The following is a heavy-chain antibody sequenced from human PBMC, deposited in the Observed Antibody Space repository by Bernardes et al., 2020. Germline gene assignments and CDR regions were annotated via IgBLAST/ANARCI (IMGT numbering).Heavy chain of an antibody. J-gene: IGHJ4*02. CDR1: GGSFSGYY. D-gene: IGHD6-13*01. CDR3: ALVAAAGTVGSDY. Sequence: SYALSLTCAVYGGSFSGYYWSWIRQPPGKGLEWIGEINHSGSTNYNPSLKSRVTISVDTSKNQFSLKLSSVTAADTAVYYCALVAAAGTVGSDYWGQGTLVTVSS. CDR2: INHSGST. V-gene: IGHV4-34*01.